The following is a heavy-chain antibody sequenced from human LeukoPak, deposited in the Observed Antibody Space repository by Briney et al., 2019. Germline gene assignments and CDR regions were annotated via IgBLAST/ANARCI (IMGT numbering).Heavy chain of an antibody. CDR3: AKGTAVDRQYFEN. Sequence: GGSLRLSCAASGSTFSIYAMSWVRQAPGKGLEWVSDIDGSGVTTYYADSVKGRFTISRDNSMNTLYLQMNSLRAEDTAVYYCAKGTAVDRQYFENWGQGTLVTVSS. CDR2: IDGSGVTT. J-gene: IGHJ4*02. CDR1: GSTFSIYA. V-gene: IGHV3-23*01. D-gene: IGHD1-1*01.